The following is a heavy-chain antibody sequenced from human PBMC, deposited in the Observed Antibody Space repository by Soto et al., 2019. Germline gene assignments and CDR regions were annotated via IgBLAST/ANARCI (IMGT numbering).Heavy chain of an antibody. Sequence: QVLLQESGPGLVSPSGTLSLTCTVSGDFLDDSRWWSWVRQPPGKGLEWIGEIHHTGITNYIPSPKSRVTMSVDKNKNQVSLEVYSVTAADTGVYYCASGAHYIWNGWGQGTLVTVSS. D-gene: IGHD3-9*01. CDR3: ASGAHYIWNG. CDR1: GDFLDDSRW. V-gene: IGHV4-4*02. CDR2: IHHTGIT. J-gene: IGHJ4*02.